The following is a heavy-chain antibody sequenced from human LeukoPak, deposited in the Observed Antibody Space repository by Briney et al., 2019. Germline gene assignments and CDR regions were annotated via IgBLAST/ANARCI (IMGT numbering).Heavy chain of an antibody. CDR3: ARWRAAADAFDL. V-gene: IGHV3-48*03. J-gene: IGHJ3*01. Sequence: GGSLRLSCAASGFTFTSYEMNWVRQAPGKGLEWVSYISSSGSTIYYADSVKGRFTISRDNAKNSLYLQMNSLRAEDTAVYYCARWRAAADAFDLWGQGTKVTVS. CDR1: GFTFTSYE. D-gene: IGHD6-13*01. CDR2: ISSSGSTI.